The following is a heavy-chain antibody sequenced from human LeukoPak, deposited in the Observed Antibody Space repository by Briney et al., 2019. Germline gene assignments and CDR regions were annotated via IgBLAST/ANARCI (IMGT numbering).Heavy chain of an antibody. CDR3: ASLSSSWPLDY. V-gene: IGHV3-7*01. D-gene: IGHD6-13*01. Sequence: PGGSLRLSCAASGFTFSSYWMSWVRQAPGKGLEWVANIKQDGSEKYYVDSVKGRFTISRDNAKNTLYLQMNSLRAEDTAVYYCASLSSSWPLDYWGQGTLVTVSS. CDR1: GFTFSSYW. J-gene: IGHJ4*02. CDR2: IKQDGSEK.